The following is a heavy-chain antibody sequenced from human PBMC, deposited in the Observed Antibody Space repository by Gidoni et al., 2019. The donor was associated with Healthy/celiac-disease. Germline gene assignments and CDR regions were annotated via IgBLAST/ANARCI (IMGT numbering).Heavy chain of an antibody. CDR2: IYYSGST. CDR3: ARRSITYMDV. CDR1: GGSISSSSYY. J-gene: IGHJ6*03. Sequence: QLQLQESGPGLVKPSETLSLTCPVSGGSISSSSYYWGWIRQPPGKGLEWIGSIYYSGSTYYNPSLKSRVTISVDTSKNQFSLKLSSVTAADTAVYYCARRSITYMDVWGKGTTVTVSS. V-gene: IGHV4-39*01.